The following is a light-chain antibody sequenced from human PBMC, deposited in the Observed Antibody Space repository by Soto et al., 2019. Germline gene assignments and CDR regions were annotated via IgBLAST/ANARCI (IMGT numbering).Light chain of an antibody. V-gene: IGLV2-14*01. CDR1: SSDVGGYNN. J-gene: IGLJ1*01. Sequence: QSALTQPASVSGSPGQSITIACTGTSSDVGGYNNVSWFQQHPGKAPKLMISEVSNRPSGVSNRFSGSKSGNTASLTISGLQAEDETDYYCFSYTSSGTYVFGTGTKVTVL. CDR2: EVS. CDR3: FSYTSSGTYV.